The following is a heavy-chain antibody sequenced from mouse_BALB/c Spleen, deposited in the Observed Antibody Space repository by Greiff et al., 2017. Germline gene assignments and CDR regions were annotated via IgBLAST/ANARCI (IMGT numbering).Heavy chain of an antibody. V-gene: IGHV5-4*02. Sequence: EVHLVESGGGLVKPGGSLKLSCAASGFTFSDYYMYWVHQTPEQRLEWVATISDGGSYTYYPDSVKGRFTISRDNAKNNLYLQMSSLKSEDTAMYYCAREGSADFYYYAMDYWGQGTSVTVSA. CDR3: AREGSADFYYYAMDY. D-gene: IGHD3-2*02. CDR2: ISDGGSYT. J-gene: IGHJ4*01. CDR1: GFTFSDYY.